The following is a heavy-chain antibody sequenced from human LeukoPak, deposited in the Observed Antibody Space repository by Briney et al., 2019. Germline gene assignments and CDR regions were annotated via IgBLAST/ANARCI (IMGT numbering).Heavy chain of an antibody. D-gene: IGHD3-9*01. CDR1: GFTFSSYE. CDR3: AREGHYDILTGDYTWAFDI. J-gene: IGHJ3*02. Sequence: GGSLRLSCAASGFTFSSYEMNWVRQAPGKGLEWVSYISISGGTIYDADSVKGRFTISRDNSRNSLYLQMNNLRAEDTAVYYCAREGHYDILTGDYTWAFDIWGQGTMVTVSS. V-gene: IGHV3-48*03. CDR2: ISISGGTI.